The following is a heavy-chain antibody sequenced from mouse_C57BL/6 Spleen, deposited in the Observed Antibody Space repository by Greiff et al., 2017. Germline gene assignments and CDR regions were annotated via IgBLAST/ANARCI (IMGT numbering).Heavy chain of an antibody. J-gene: IGHJ2*01. CDR3: ARWRDGYLDY. CDR1: GYAFSSYW. D-gene: IGHD3-3*01. CDR2: IYPGDGDT. V-gene: IGHV1-80*01. Sequence: QVQLQQSGAELVKPGASVKISCKASGYAFSSYWMNWVKQRPGKGLEWIGQIYPGDGDTNYNGKFKGKATMTADKYSSTAYMQLSSLTSEDSAVYICARWRDGYLDYWGQGTALTVSS.